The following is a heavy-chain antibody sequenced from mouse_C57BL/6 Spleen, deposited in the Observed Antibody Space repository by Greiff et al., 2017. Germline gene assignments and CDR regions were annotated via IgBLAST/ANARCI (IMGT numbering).Heavy chain of an antibody. J-gene: IGHJ2*01. V-gene: IGHV5-17*01. CDR3: ARPYGSSYYFDY. CDR1: GFTFSDYG. D-gene: IGHD1-1*01. Sequence: EVKLVESGGGLVKPGGSLKLSCAASGFTFSDYGMHWVRQAPEKGLGWVAYISSGSSTIYYADTVKGRFTISRDNAKNPLFLQMPRLRSEDTAMYYCARPYGSSYYFDYWGQGTTLTVSS. CDR2: ISSGSSTI.